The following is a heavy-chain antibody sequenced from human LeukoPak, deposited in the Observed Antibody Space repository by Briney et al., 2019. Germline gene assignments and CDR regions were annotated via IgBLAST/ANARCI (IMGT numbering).Heavy chain of an antibody. J-gene: IGHJ4*02. Sequence: ASVKVSCKASGGTFSSYAISWVRQAPGQGLEWMGRIIPILGMANYAQKFQGRVTITADKSTSTAYMELSSLRSEDTAVYYCAGGVVAATHPLDYWGQGTLVTVSS. CDR1: GGTFSSYA. CDR3: AGGVVAATHPLDY. V-gene: IGHV1-69*04. D-gene: IGHD2-15*01. CDR2: IIPILGMA.